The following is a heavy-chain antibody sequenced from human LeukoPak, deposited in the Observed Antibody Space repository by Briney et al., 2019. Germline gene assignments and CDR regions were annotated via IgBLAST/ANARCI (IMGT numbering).Heavy chain of an antibody. CDR2: IYYSGST. J-gene: IGHJ5*02. Sequence: PSETLSLTCTVSGYSISSGYYWSWIRQPPGKGLEWIGYIYYSGSTNYNPSLKSRVTISVDTSKNQFSLKLSSVTAADTAVYYCARGLYDSSGYHNFNWFDPWGQGTLVTVSS. CDR3: ARGLYDSSGYHNFNWFDP. V-gene: IGHV4-61*01. D-gene: IGHD3-22*01. CDR1: GYSISSGYY.